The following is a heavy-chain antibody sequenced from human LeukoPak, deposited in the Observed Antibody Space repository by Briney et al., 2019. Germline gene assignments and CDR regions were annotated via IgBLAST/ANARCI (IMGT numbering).Heavy chain of an antibody. Sequence: GGSLRLSCTASGFIFGDYAISWVRQAPGKGLEWVGLVRSKAYGGTTESAASVQGRFTMSRDDSKNIAYLQMSSLTTEDTAVYYCTRGGQVLGKGYFFDYWGQGTVVTVSS. CDR1: GFIFGDYA. J-gene: IGHJ4*02. V-gene: IGHV3-49*04. CDR3: TRGGQVLGKGYFFDY. D-gene: IGHD4/OR15-4a*01. CDR2: VRSKAYGGTT.